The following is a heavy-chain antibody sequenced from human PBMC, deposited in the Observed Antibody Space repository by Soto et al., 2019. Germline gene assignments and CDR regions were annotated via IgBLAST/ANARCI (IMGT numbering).Heavy chain of an antibody. CDR3: ARISASVVVPAERGHWFDP. CDR2: INHSGST. D-gene: IGHD2-2*01. Sequence: SGTPSPPCAVFGGALRGYYRGWVPPPPGEGVEWIGEINHSGSTNYNPSLKSRVTISVDTSKNQFSLKLSSVTAADTAVYYCARISASVVVPAERGHWFDPWGQGTLVTVSS. V-gene: IGHV4-34*01. CDR1: GGALRGYY. J-gene: IGHJ5*02.